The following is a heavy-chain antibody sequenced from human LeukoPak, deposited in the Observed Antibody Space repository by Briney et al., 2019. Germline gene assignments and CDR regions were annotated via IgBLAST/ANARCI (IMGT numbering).Heavy chain of an antibody. Sequence: SETLSLTCTVSGGSISSYYWSWIRQPPGKGLEWIGYIYYSGSTNYNPSLKSRVTISVDTSTNQFSLKLSSVTAADTAVYYCAREYDIVATRFFDYWGQGTLVTVSS. V-gene: IGHV4-59*01. D-gene: IGHD5-12*01. J-gene: IGHJ4*02. CDR3: AREYDIVATRFFDY. CDR1: GGSISSYY. CDR2: IYYSGST.